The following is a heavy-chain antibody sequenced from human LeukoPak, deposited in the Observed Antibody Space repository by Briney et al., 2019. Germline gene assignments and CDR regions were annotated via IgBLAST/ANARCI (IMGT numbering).Heavy chain of an antibody. CDR2: ITSSSSTI. CDR3: ARVFKEIVVVLTGTAYYYGMDV. V-gene: IGHV3-48*01. CDR1: VFTFSSYS. D-gene: IGHD2-15*01. J-gene: IGHJ6*02. Sequence: GGSLRLSCAASVFTFSSYSMNWVRQAPGKGLEWVSYITSSSSTIYYADSVKGRFTISRDNAKNSLYLQMNSLRAEDTAVYYCARVFKEIVVVLTGTAYYYGMDVWGQGTTVTVSS.